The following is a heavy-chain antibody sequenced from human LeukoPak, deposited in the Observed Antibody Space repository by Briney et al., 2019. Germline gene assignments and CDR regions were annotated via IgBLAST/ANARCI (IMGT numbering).Heavy chain of an antibody. J-gene: IGHJ6*02. CDR1: GFTFSSYW. Sequence: PGGSLRLSCVASGFTFSSYWMHWVRQAPGKGLVWVACIYIDGSSTSYADSVKGRFTISRDNAKNTLYLQMNSLRAEDTAVYYCTRDSYCGDDCYLHYYYYGMDVWGQGTTVTVSS. CDR3: TRDSYCGDDCYLHYYYYGMDV. V-gene: IGHV3-74*01. CDR2: IYIDGSST. D-gene: IGHD2-21*02.